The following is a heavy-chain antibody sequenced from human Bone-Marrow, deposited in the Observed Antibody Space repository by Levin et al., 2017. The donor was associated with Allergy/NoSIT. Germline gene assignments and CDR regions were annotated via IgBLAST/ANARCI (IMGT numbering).Heavy chain of an antibody. Sequence: GESLKISCVGSEFTFSRYPMHWVRQAPGKGLEWVAVMSHDGNFRSYGDSVRGRFTISRDNSEDTVYLQMNNLRPEDTAMYYCTRGSGSYPWAVFDYWGQGTLVTVSS. CDR3: TRGSGSYPWAVFDY. CDR2: MSHDGNFR. CDR1: EFTFSRYP. V-gene: IGHV3-30*04. J-gene: IGHJ4*02. D-gene: IGHD1-26*01.